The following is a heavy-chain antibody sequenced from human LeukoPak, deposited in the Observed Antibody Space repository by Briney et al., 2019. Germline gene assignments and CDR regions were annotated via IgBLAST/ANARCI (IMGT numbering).Heavy chain of an antibody. CDR3: AGDDYVWGSYPKE. J-gene: IGHJ4*02. CDR2: IYSGGST. V-gene: IGHV3-66*01. D-gene: IGHD3-16*02. CDR1: GFTVSSNY. Sequence: HPGGSLRLSCAASGFTVSSNYMSWVRQAPGKGLEWVSVIYSGGSTYYADSVKGRFTISGDNSKNTLYLQMNSLRAEDTAVYYCAGDDYVWGSYPKEWGQGTLVTVSS.